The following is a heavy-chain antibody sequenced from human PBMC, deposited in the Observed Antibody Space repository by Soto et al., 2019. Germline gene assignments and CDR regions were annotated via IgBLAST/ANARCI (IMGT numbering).Heavy chain of an antibody. Sequence: QMQLQESGPGLVKPSQTLSLTCTVSGGSISSGGYYWSWFRQHPGKGLEWIGYIYYSGSTYYNPSLRSRVTISVDTSKNQVSLKLSSVTAADTAVYYCARDGGRGDYGDAFDIWGQGTMVTVSS. CDR1: GGSISSGGYY. V-gene: IGHV4-31*03. CDR2: IYYSGST. J-gene: IGHJ3*02. D-gene: IGHD4-17*01. CDR3: ARDGGRGDYGDAFDI.